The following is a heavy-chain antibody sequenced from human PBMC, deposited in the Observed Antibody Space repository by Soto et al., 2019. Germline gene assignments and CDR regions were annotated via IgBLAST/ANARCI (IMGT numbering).Heavy chain of an antibody. J-gene: IGHJ4*02. CDR1: AYRFITFY. CDR3: ARDGNFVLRGYSFGFDF. Sequence: ASVKVSCKPSAYRFITFYIHRVRHAPGQGLEWTGRMNVDTGGTTYAQKFQGRVTMNMDTSITTDYLEVTNIKSDDTAIYYCARDGNFVLRGYSFGFDFWGQGTRVAATS. D-gene: IGHD5-18*01. CDR2: MNVDTGGT. V-gene: IGHV1-2*06.